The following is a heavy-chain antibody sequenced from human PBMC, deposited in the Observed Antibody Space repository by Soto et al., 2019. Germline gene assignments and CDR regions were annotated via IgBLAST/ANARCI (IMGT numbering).Heavy chain of an antibody. V-gene: IGHV1-8*01. CDR3: ARERTRGFDT. CDR2: MNPNSGNT. J-gene: IGHJ5*02. Sequence: QVHLVQSGAEVRKPGASVKVSCKASGYTFTSYDINWVRQATGQGLEWMGWMNPNSGNTAYAQKFKGRVTMTRNTSISTAHMELSSVRSEDTAVYYCARERTRGFDTWGQGTLVTVSS. CDR1: GYTFTSYD.